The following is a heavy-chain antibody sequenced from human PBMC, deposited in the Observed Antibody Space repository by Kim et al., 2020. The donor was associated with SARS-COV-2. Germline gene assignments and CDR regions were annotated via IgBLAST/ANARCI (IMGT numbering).Heavy chain of an antibody. CDR1: GGSFSGYY. V-gene: IGHV4-34*01. Sequence: SETLSLTCAVYGGSFSGYYWSWIRQPPGKGLEWIGEINHSGSTNYNPSLKSRVTISVDTSKNQFSLKLSSVTAADTAVYYCARGGRHGLDYWGQGTLVTVSS. CDR3: ARGGRHGLDY. J-gene: IGHJ4*02. CDR2: INHSGST.